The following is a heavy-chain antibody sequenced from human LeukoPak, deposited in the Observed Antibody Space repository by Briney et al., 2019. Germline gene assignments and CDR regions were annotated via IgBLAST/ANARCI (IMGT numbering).Heavy chain of an antibody. D-gene: IGHD2-2*01. CDR1: GFTFGRYS. J-gene: IGHJ4*02. Sequence: GGSLRLSCAASGFTFGRYSMSWVRQAPGKGLEWVSGITHGGDSTYYADSVKGRFTISRDNSKTTLYLQMTSLRAEYTAVYYCAKGACTSTSCPSDYWGLGTLVTVSS. CDR3: AKGACTSTSCPSDY. CDR2: ITHGGDST. V-gene: IGHV3-23*01.